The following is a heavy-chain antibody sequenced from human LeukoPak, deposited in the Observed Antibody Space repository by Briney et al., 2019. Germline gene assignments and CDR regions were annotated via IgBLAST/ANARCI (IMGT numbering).Heavy chain of an antibody. D-gene: IGHD6-6*01. V-gene: IGHV4-59*01. J-gene: IGHJ4*02. CDR3: ARGWSRSSADY. CDR1: GGSISSYY. CDR2: IYYSGST. Sequence: PSETLSLTCTVSGGSISSYYWSWLRQPPGKGLEWIGYIYYSGSTNYNPSLKSRVTISVDTSKNQFSLKLSSVTAADTAVYYCARGWSRSSADYWGQGTLVTVSS.